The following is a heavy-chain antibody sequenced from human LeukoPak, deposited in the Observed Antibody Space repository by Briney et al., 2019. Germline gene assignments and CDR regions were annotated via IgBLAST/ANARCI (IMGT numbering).Heavy chain of an antibody. CDR3: AKAGYSYGYSDWYFDL. D-gene: IGHD5-18*01. J-gene: IGHJ2*01. CDR1: GFTLSSYW. V-gene: IGHV3-30*02. CDR2: IRYDGSNK. Sequence: GGSLRLSCAVSGFTLSSYWMHWVRQVPGKGLEWVAFIRYDGSNKYYADSVKGRFTISRDNSKNTLYLQMNSLRTEDTAVYYCAKAGYSYGYSDWYFDLWGRGTPVTVSS.